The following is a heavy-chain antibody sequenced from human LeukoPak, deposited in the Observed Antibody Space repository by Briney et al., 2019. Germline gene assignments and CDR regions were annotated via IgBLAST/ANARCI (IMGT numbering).Heavy chain of an antibody. CDR1: GFTFSSYS. CDR2: ISSSSSTI. V-gene: IGHV3-48*01. Sequence: PGGSLRLSCAASGFTFSSYSMNWVRQAPGKGLEWVSYISSSSSTIYYADSVKGRFTISRDNAKNSLYQQMNSLRAEDTAVYYCARVDYDSSGYWYYFDYWGQGTLVTVSS. J-gene: IGHJ4*02. CDR3: ARVDYDSSGYWYYFDY. D-gene: IGHD3-22*01.